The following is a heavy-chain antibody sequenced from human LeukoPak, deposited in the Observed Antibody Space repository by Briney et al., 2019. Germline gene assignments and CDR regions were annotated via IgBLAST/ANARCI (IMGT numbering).Heavy chain of an antibody. CDR1: GFTFSSYA. V-gene: IGHV3-30*04. Sequence: GGSLRLSCAASGFTFSSYAMHWVRQAPGKGLEWVAVISYDGSNKYYADSVKGRFTISRDNSKNTLYLQMNSLRAEDTAVYYCASEKWEPSPRGFDPWGQGTLVTVSS. CDR3: ASEKWEPSPRGFDP. CDR2: ISYDGSNK. J-gene: IGHJ5*02. D-gene: IGHD1-26*01.